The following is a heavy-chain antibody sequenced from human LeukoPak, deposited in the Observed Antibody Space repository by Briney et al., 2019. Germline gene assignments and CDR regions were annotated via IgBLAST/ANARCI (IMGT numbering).Heavy chain of an antibody. Sequence: GASVKVSCKAAGYTFTGYYLHWMRQAPGQGLEWMGWINPNSGGTQYAQRFQGRVTMTRDTSITTAYMELSSLTSDDTAVYYCARRYCSGGSCYPDYWGQGTLVTVSS. J-gene: IGHJ4*02. D-gene: IGHD2-15*01. CDR3: ARRYCSGGSCYPDY. V-gene: IGHV1-2*02. CDR1: GYTFTGYY. CDR2: INPNSGGT.